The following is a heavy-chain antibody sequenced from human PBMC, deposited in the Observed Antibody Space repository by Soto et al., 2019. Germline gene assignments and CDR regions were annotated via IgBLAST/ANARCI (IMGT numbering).Heavy chain of an antibody. V-gene: IGHV3-7*01. D-gene: IGHD6-13*01. Sequence: GGSLRLSCAASGFTFGSYWMSWVRQAPGKGLEWVANIKQDGSEKYYVDSVKGRFTISRDNAKNSLYLQMNSLRAEDTAVYYCARDEGRTAHSDYWGQGTLVTVSS. CDR2: IKQDGSEK. J-gene: IGHJ4*02. CDR3: ARDEGRTAHSDY. CDR1: GFTFGSYW.